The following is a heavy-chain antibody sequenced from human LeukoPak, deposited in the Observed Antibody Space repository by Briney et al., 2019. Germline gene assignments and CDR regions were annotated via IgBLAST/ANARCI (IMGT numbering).Heavy chain of an antibody. J-gene: IGHJ4*02. CDR1: GCTFTSYD. CDR3: ARGVAMVRGVKVGNFDY. D-gene: IGHD3-10*01. CDR2: MNPNSGNT. V-gene: IGHV1-8*01. Sequence: ASVKVSCKASGCTFTSYDINWVRQATGQGLEWMGWMNPNSGNTGYAQKFQGRVTMTRNTSISTAYMELSSLRSEDTAVYYCARGVAMVRGVKVGNFDYWGQGTLVTVSS.